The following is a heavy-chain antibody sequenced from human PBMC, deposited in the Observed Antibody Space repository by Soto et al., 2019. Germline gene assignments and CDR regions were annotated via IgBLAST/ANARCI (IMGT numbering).Heavy chain of an antibody. CDR3: ARLPYSTSLDY. V-gene: IGHV4-39*01. J-gene: IGHJ4*02. D-gene: IGHD1-26*01. CDR1: GGSISSSSYY. CDR2: IYFSGST. Sequence: QVKLQESGPGLVKPSETLSLTCTVSGGSISSSSYYWGWIHQPPGKGLAWIGTIYFSGSTYYNPSRKSRVTIDVDTSKNQFSLKLSSVTAADTAVYYCARLPYSTSLDYWGQGTLGTVSS.